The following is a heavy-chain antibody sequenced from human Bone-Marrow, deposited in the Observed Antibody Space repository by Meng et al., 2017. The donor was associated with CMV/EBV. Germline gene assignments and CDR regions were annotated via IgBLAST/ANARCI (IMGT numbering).Heavy chain of an antibody. Sequence: GGSLRLSCAASGFTFSSYSMNWVRQAPGKGLEWVGRIKSKTDGGTTDYAAPVKGRFTISRDNSKNTLYLQMNSLRAEDTAVYYCAKVLFGVVIPFDYWGHGTLVTVSS. D-gene: IGHD3-3*01. CDR1: GFTFSSYS. J-gene: IGHJ4*01. CDR2: IKSKTDGGTT. CDR3: AKVLFGVVIPFDY. V-gene: IGHV3-15*01.